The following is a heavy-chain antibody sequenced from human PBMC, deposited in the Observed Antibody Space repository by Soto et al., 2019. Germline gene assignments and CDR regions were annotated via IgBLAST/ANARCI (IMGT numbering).Heavy chain of an antibody. J-gene: IGHJ4*02. D-gene: IGHD3-22*01. V-gene: IGHV1-69*12. CDR3: ASHYDSSGYYYRGLDY. CDR2: IIPIFGTA. CDR1: GGTFSSYA. Sequence: QVQLVQSGAEVKKPGSSVKVSCKASGGTFSSYAISWVRQAPGQGLEWMGGIIPIFGTADYAQKFQGRVTITADESTSTGNRELSSLRYEDTAVYYCASHYDSSGYYYRGLDYWGQGTLVTVSS.